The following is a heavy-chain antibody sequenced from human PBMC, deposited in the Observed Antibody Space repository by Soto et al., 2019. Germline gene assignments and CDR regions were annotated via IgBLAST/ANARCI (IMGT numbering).Heavy chain of an antibody. J-gene: IGHJ5*02. D-gene: IGHD3-10*01. V-gene: IGHV3-23*01. CDR2: IDGSGGIT. CDR1: GFTFCTTD. CDR3: VKNSGWFNT. Sequence: WGSLRLSCAASGFTFCTTDIIWFRQSPFEGLEWVSTIDGSGGITYYADSVKGRFTISRDNSRNTVYLQMNSLRGDDTALYYCVKNSGWFNTWGQGALVTVSS.